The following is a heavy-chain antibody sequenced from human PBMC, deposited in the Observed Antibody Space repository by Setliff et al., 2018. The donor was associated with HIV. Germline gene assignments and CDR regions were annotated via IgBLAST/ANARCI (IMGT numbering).Heavy chain of an antibody. CDR1: GYTFTGHY. D-gene: IGHD3-10*01. CDR3: ARVGRGPYYFFDF. CDR2: INPNNGVT. V-gene: IGHV1-2*02. Sequence: ASVKVSCKASGYTFTGHYIHWLRQAPGQGLEWVAWINPNNGVTNYAQKFKWRVMTTMETSIDTAYLEVRSLTSDDTAVYYCARVGRGPYYFFDFWGQGTQVTVSS. J-gene: IGHJ4*02.